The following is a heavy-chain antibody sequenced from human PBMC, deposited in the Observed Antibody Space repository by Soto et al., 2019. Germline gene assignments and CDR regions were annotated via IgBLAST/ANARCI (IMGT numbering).Heavy chain of an antibody. J-gene: IGHJ4*02. V-gene: IGHV4-39*01. CDR3: ARQATTSWSY. CDR2: IYYSGDT. Sequence: QLEMQASGPGLVRPSETLSLTCIVSGGSISSATYYWGWIRQPPGKGLEWIGSIYYSGDTYYSPSLKSRVPISVDTSMNQFSLKLTSVSAADTAMYYCARQATTSWSYWGQGTLVTVSS. D-gene: IGHD2-2*01. CDR1: GGSISSATYY.